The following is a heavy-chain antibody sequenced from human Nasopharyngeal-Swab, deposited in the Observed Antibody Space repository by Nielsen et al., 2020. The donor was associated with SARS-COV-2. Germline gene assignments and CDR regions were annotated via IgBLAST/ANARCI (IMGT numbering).Heavy chain of an antibody. CDR2: IRSKAYGGTT. CDR3: TRFRPPYYDILTGSSPTYYFDY. V-gene: IGHV3-49*03. Sequence: SLRLSCTASGFTFGDYAMSWFRQAPGKGLEWVGFIRSKAYGGTTEYAASVKGRFTISRDDSKSIAYLQMNSLKTEDTAVYYCTRFRPPYYDILTGSSPTYYFDYWGQGTLVTVSS. J-gene: IGHJ4*02. CDR1: GFTFGDYA. D-gene: IGHD3-9*01.